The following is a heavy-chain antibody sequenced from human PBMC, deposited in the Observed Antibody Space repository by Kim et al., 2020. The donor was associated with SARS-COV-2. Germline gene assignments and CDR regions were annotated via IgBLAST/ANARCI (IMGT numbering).Heavy chain of an antibody. CDR3: ARVPRSINSSRGSRIPYYFDY. D-gene: IGHD6-13*01. CDR1: GGSFSGYY. Sequence: SETLSLTCAVYGGSFSGYYWSWIRQPPGKGLEWIGEINHSGSTNYNPSLKSRVTISVDTSKNQFSLKLSSVTAADTAVYYCARVPRSINSSRGSRIPYYFDYWGQGTLVTVSS. J-gene: IGHJ4*02. CDR2: INHSGST. V-gene: IGHV4-34*01.